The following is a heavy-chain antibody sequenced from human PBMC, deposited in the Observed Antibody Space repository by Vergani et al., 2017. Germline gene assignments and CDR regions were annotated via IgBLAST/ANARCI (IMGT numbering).Heavy chain of an antibody. CDR3: AKDYNIIGALHY. V-gene: IGHV3-23*01. Sequence: EVRLLESGGGLVQPGGSLRLSCAASGFTFNIYAMSWVRQAPGKGLEWVSTITYNGGRTYYEDSVTGRFTISRHNSKNTLFLQLKTLRAEDTGVYYGAKDYNIIGALHYWGQGTLVAVSS. J-gene: IGHJ4*02. CDR2: ITYNGGRT. CDR1: GFTFNIYA. D-gene: IGHD1-14*01.